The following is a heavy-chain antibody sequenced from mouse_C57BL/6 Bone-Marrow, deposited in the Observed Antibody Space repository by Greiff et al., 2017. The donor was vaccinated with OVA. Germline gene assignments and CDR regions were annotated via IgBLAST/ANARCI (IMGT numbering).Heavy chain of an antibody. Sequence: QVQLKESGPELVKPGASVKISCKASGYSFTIYYIHWVKQRPGQGLEWIGWIYPGSVNTEYNEKFKGKATLTADTSSSTAYMQLSSLTSEDSAVYYCARSNYGGLAMDYWGQGTSVTVSS. V-gene: IGHV1-66*01. D-gene: IGHD2-5*01. CDR1: GYSFTIYY. CDR3: ARSNYGGLAMDY. CDR2: IYPGSVNT. J-gene: IGHJ4*01.